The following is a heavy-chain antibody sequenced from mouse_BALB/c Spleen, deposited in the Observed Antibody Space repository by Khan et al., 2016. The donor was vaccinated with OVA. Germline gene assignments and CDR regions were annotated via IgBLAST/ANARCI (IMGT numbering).Heavy chain of an antibody. D-gene: IGHD1-1*01. Sequence: VQLQQPGPELVKPGASVKISCKASGYSFTGYFMNWVMQSHGKRLEWIGRINPHIGETFYNQKFKDKATLTVDESSSPALMELRSLASEDSAVYYCARKNGSDLDYWGQGTTLTVSS. CDR1: GYSFTGYF. CDR2: INPHIGET. V-gene: IGHV1-20*02. CDR3: ARKNGSDLDY. J-gene: IGHJ2*01.